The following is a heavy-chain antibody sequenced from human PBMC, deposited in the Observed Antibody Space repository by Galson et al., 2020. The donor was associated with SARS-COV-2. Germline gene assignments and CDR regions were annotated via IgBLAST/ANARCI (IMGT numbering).Heavy chain of an antibody. D-gene: IGHD1-26*01. CDR3: ARGLVGATKAWWFAP. J-gene: IGHJ5*02. CDR2: IYYSGST. V-gene: IGHV4-59*01. Sequence: ETSETLSLTCTVSGGSISSYYWSWIRQPPGKGLEWIGYIYYSGSTNYNPSLKSRVTISVDTSKNQFSLKLSSVTAADTAVSYCARGLVGATKAWWFAPWGQGTLVTVSS. CDR1: GGSISSYY.